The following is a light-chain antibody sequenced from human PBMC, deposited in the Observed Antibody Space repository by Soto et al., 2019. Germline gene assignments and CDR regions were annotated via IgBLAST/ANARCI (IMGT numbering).Light chain of an antibody. CDR2: NTH. J-gene: IGLJ3*02. V-gene: IGLV8-61*01. CDR1: SDSIPTTYR. CDR3: MLYMGGDVWV. Sequence: QAVVTQEPSFSVSPGGRVTLTCGLNSDSIPTTYRPSWYQQTPGQAPGTIICNTHTRSFGVPDRFSGSVLRDKAALTTAGAQIHDESDYSCMLYMGGDVWVFGGGTKLTVL.